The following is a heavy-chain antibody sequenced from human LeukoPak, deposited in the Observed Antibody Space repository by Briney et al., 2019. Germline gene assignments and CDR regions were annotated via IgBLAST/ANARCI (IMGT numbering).Heavy chain of an antibody. D-gene: IGHD3-10*01. CDR3: ARDPYYYGSGSYDY. J-gene: IGHJ4*02. V-gene: IGHV3-30-3*01. CDR2: ISYDGSNK. CDR1: GFTFSSYA. Sequence: QSGGSLRLSCAASGFTFSSYAMHWVRQAPGKGLEWVAVISYDGSNKYYADSVKGRFTISRDNSKNTLYLQMNSLRAEDTAVYYCARDPYYYGSGSYDYWGQGTLVTVSS.